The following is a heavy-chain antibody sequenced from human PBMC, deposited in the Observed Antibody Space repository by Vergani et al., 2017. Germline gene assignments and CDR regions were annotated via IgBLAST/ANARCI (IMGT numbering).Heavy chain of an antibody. CDR2: IYYSENK. D-gene: IGHD3-3*01. CDR1: GGSITYGAFY. Sequence: QLQLQESGPGLVKPSETLSLTCTVSGGSITYGAFYWGWIRQSPGKGLEWIGSIYYSENKFYNPSLESRVTLSIDTTKNQFSLKLSSVTAADTAVYYCARGEGITILWYGSQRNWFDPWGQGTLVTVSS. CDR3: ARGEGITILWYGSQRNWFDP. V-gene: IGHV4-39*07. J-gene: IGHJ5*02.